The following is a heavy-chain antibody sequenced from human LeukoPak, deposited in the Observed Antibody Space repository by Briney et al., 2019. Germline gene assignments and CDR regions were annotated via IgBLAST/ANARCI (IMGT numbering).Heavy chain of an antibody. Sequence: GRSLRLSCAASGFTFSSNGMHWVRQAPGKGLEWVAVISYDGSNKYYADSVKGRFTISRDNSKNTLYLQMNSLRAEDTAVYYCAKQGFGESLFDPWGQGTLVTVSS. V-gene: IGHV3-30*18. CDR3: AKQGFGESLFDP. J-gene: IGHJ5*02. D-gene: IGHD3-10*01. CDR1: GFTFSSNG. CDR2: ISYDGSNK.